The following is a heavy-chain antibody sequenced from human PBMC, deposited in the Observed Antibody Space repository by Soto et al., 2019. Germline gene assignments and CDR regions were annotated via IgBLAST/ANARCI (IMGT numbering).Heavy chain of an antibody. D-gene: IGHD3-16*02. Sequence: PSETLSLTCTVSGGSISSGCYYWSWIRQHPGKGLEWIGYIYYSGSTYYNPSLKSRVTISVDTSKNQFSLKLSSVTAADTAVYYCARDTIYPMSYYDYVWGSYRFNPTTWGQGTLVTVSS. J-gene: IGHJ5*02. CDR3: ARDTIYPMSYYDYVWGSYRFNPTT. CDR1: GGSISSGCYY. CDR2: IYYSGST. V-gene: IGHV4-31*03.